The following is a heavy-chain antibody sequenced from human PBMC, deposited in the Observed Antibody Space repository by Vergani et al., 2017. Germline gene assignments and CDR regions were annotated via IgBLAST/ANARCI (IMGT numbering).Heavy chain of an antibody. D-gene: IGHD6-25*01. J-gene: IGHJ6*03. CDR3: ARVDTQVPATSHFYYMDV. CDR2: IYHTGTT. V-gene: IGHV4-38-2*01. Sequence: QVQLLESGPGLLKPSETLSLTCSVPGYSITSGYYWVWIRQPPGRGLEWVGSIYHTGTTYDNPSLRRRLTISVDTSQNQFSLKLRSVTAADTAVYYCARVDTQVPATSHFYYMDVWGKGTTVVVSS. CDR1: GYSITSGYY.